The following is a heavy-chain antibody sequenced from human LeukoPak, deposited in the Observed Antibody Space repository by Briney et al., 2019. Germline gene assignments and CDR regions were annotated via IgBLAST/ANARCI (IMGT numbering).Heavy chain of an antibody. D-gene: IGHD2-8*01. J-gene: IGHJ6*03. V-gene: IGHV3-30*02. Sequence: GGSLRLFCAASGFTFSSYSMNWVRQAPGKGLEWVAYIEYDGSNEQYADSVKGRFSISRDSSKNILYLQMNSLRAEDTAVYYCAKDRCSNGVGCYYYYMDVWGKGTTVTISS. CDR2: IEYDGSNE. CDR1: GFTFSSYS. CDR3: AKDRCSNGVGCYYYYMDV.